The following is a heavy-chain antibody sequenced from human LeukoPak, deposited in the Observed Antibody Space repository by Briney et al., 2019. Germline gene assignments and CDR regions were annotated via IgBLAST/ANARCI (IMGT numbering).Heavy chain of an antibody. CDR2: MNPNSGNT. CDR3: ARDKSRAAAGNWFDP. Sequence: ASVKVSCKASGYTFTSYDINWVRQATGQGLEWMGWMNPNSGNTGYAQKFQGRVTMTRDTSISTAYMELSRLRSDDTAVYYCARDKSRAAAGNWFDPWGQGTLVTVSS. J-gene: IGHJ5*02. CDR1: GYTFTSYD. V-gene: IGHV1-8*01. D-gene: IGHD6-13*01.